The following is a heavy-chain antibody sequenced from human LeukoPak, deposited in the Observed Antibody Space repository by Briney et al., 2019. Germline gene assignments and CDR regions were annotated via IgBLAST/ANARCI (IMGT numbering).Heavy chain of an antibody. CDR2: IYYSGST. D-gene: IGHD2-15*01. V-gene: IGHV4-59*01. J-gene: IGHJ3*02. Sequence: SETLSLTCTVSGGSISSYYWSWIRQPPGKGLEWIGYIYYSGSTNYNPSLKSRVTISVDTSKNQFSLKLSSVTAADTAVYCCARDIARGAFDIWGQGTMVTVSS. CDR1: GGSISSYY. CDR3: ARDIARGAFDI.